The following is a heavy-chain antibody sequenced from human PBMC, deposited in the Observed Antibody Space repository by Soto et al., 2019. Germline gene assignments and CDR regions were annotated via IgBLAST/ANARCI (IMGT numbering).Heavy chain of an antibody. V-gene: IGHV3-64*07. D-gene: IGHD2-15*01. Sequence: EVQLVESGGGLVQPGGSLRLSCAASGFTFSSSPMHWVRQAPGKRMEYVSAISKNGGGTYYAESVKGRFTISRDNSKSTLYLQMGSLRVEDMAVYYCARRYCSGNTCSYMDVRGKGTTVIVS. CDR1: GFTFSSSP. CDR2: ISKNGGGT. CDR3: ARRYCSGNTCSYMDV. J-gene: IGHJ6*03.